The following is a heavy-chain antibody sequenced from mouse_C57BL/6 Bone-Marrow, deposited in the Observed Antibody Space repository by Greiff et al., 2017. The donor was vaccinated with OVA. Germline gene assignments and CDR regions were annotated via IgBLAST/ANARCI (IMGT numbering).Heavy chain of an antibody. CDR1: GYTFTSYW. J-gene: IGHJ3*01. Sequence: VQLQQSGAELVKPGASVKLSCKASGYTFTSYWMHWVKQRPGQGLEWIGMIHPNSGSTNYNEKFKSKATLTVDNSSSTAYMQLSSLTSEDSAVYYCARNFFWFAYWGQGTLVTVSA. V-gene: IGHV1-64*01. CDR3: ARNFFWFAY. CDR2: IHPNSGST.